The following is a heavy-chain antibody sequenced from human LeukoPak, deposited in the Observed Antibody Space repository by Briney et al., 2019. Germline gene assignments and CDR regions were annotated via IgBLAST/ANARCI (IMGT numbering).Heavy chain of an antibody. D-gene: IGHD2-15*01. J-gene: IGHJ6*02. CDR2: ISYDGSNK. CDR3: AGDRVVAPPPHYGMDV. V-gene: IGHV3-30*03. CDR1: GFTFSSYG. Sequence: GRFLRLSCAASGFTFSSYGMHWVRQAPGKGLEWVAVISYDGSNKYYADSVKGRFTISRDNSKSTLYLQMNSLRAEDTAVYYCAGDRVVAPPPHYGMDVWGQGTTVTVSS.